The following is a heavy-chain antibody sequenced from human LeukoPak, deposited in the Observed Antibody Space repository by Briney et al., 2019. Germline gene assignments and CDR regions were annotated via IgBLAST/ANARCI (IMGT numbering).Heavy chain of an antibody. CDR3: ARGGNRFGGFYFDY. Sequence: SQALSLTCTVSADSLSSGGHYWAWIRQFPGKGLESIGFIHHSGRSRHNPSLKDRVAISVDTSRKQFALKLSSVTAADTAMYYCARGGNRFGGFYFDYWGQGIQVIVSS. V-gene: IGHV4-31*03. J-gene: IGHJ4*02. CDR2: IHHSGRS. CDR1: ADSLSSGGHY. D-gene: IGHD3-10*01.